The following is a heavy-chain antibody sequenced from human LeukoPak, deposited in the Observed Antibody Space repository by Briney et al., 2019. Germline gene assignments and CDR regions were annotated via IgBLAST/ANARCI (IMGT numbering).Heavy chain of an antibody. D-gene: IGHD3-10*01. Sequence: SETLSLTCTVSGYFISGGYYWDWIRQPPGKGLEWIGYIYLRGTTSYNPSLRGRITISVDTSKNQFSLRLTSVTAADTAVYYCARGYYYGPDNAGEFDFWGEGILVTVSS. V-gene: IGHV4-38-2*02. J-gene: IGHJ4*02. CDR3: ARGYYYGPDNAGEFDF. CDR1: GYFISGGYY. CDR2: IYLRGTT.